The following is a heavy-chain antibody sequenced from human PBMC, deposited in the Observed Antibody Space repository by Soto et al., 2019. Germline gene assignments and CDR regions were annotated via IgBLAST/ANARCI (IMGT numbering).Heavy chain of an antibody. Sequence: QVQLQESGPGLVKPSQTLSLTCTVSGGSISSGDYYWSWIRQPPGKGLEWIGYIYYSGSTYHNPSLKSRVTISVDTSKNQFSLKLSSVTAADTAVYYCARDKGYDSSGYPFDYWGQGTLVTVSS. CDR3: ARDKGYDSSGYPFDY. CDR1: GGSISSGDYY. J-gene: IGHJ4*02. D-gene: IGHD3-22*01. V-gene: IGHV4-30-4*01. CDR2: IYYSGST.